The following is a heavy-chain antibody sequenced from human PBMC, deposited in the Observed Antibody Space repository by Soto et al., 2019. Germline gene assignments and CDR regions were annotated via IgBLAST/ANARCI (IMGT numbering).Heavy chain of an antibody. Sequence: SETLSLTCTVSGGSVSSSICYWGWIRQPPGKGLEWIGSIYYSGSTYYNPSLKSRVTISVDTSKNQFSLKLSSVTAADTAVYYCARRGTVGPSYYYYGMDVWGQGTTVTVSS. D-gene: IGHD4-17*01. V-gene: IGHV4-39*01. CDR1: GGSVSSSICY. CDR3: ARRGTVGPSYYYYGMDV. J-gene: IGHJ6*02. CDR2: IYYSGST.